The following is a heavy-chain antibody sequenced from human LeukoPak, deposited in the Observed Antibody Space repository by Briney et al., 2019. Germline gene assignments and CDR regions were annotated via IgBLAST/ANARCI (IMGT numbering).Heavy chain of an antibody. CDR1: GFTFSNSY. J-gene: IGHJ4*02. Sequence: PGGSLSLSCAASGFTFSNSYMHWIRRAPGKGLEWVAFTRYDESSKMYADSVRGRFTISRDKVKNTLDLQMNSLRAEDTAIYYCARAAVDHGWGDYFDFWGQGTLVTVSS. D-gene: IGHD2-15*01. V-gene: IGHV3-30*02. CDR3: ARAAVDHGWGDYFDF. CDR2: TRYDESSK.